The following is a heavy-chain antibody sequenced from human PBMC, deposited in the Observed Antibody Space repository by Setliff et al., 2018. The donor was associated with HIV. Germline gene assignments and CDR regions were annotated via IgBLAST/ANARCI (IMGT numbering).Heavy chain of an antibody. J-gene: IGHJ4*01. Sequence: GASVKVSCAASGFTFNTYAMSWVRQAPGKGLEWVSVISGSGGSTFYADSVKGRFTISRDNSKNTLYLQMNGLRVEDTAVYYCAKDGISGGAYPPYYFDYWGHGTLVTVSS. CDR2: ISGSGGST. V-gene: IGHV3-23*01. CDR3: AKDGISGGAYPPYYFDY. CDR1: GFTFNTYA. D-gene: IGHD2-15*01.